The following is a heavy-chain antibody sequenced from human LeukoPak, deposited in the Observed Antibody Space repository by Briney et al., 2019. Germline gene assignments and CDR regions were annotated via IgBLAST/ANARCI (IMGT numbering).Heavy chain of an antibody. J-gene: IGHJ6*02. D-gene: IGHD2-2*01. CDR2: ISYDGSNK. CDR1: GFTFSSYA. V-gene: IGHV3-30-3*01. Sequence: PGGSLRLSCAASGFTFSSYAMSWVRQAPGKGLEWVAVISYDGSNKYYADSVKGRFTISRDNSKNTLYLQMNSLRAEDTAVYYCARSNVVVPSATSYYYGMDVWGQGTTVTVSS. CDR3: ARSNVVVPSATSYYYGMDV.